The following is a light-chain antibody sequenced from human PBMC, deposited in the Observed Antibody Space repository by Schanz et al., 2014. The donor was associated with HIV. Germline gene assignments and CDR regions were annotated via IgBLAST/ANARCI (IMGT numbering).Light chain of an antibody. J-gene: IGLJ3*02. Sequence: QSVLTQPPSASGNPGQRVTISCSGSSSNIGSNFVYWYQRLPGTAPKLLIYAGNQRASGVPDRFSGSKSGTSASLAISGLRSEDEADFYCATWDDSLNGWVFGGGTKLTVL. CDR2: AGN. CDR3: ATWDDSLNGWV. CDR1: SSNIGSNF. V-gene: IGLV1-47*02.